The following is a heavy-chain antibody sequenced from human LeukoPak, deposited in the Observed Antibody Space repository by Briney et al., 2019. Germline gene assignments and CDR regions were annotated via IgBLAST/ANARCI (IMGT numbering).Heavy chain of an antibody. CDR3: ARDWVHCSGGTCSTDY. CDR2: IGSTSSYI. V-gene: IGHV3-21*01. D-gene: IGHD2-15*01. J-gene: IGHJ4*02. Sequence: PGGSLRLSCAASGFTFSSYSMNWGRQAPGKGLEWVSSIGSTSSYIYYADSVKGRFTISRDNAKNSLSLQMNSLRAEDTAMYYCARDWVHCSGGTCSTDYWGQGTLVTVSS. CDR1: GFTFSSYS.